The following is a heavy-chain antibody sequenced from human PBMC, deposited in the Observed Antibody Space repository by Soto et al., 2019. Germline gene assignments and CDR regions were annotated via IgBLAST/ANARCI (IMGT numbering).Heavy chain of an antibody. CDR3: AKGSTSSGWYAVY. Sequence: QVQLVESGGGVGQPGRSLRLSCAASGFTFSSYGMHWVRKAPGKGLEWVAVISYDGSNKYYADSVKGRFTISRDNSKNTLYLQMNSLRAEDTAVYYCAKGSTSSGWYAVYWGQGTLVTVSS. CDR2: ISYDGSNK. CDR1: GFTFSSYG. J-gene: IGHJ4*02. V-gene: IGHV3-30*18. D-gene: IGHD6-19*01.